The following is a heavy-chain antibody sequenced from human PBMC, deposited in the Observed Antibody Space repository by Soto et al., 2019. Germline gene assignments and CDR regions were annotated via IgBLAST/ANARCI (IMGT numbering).Heavy chain of an antibody. D-gene: IGHD1-20*01. Sequence: PSETLSLTCTVSGASISGSTFFWGWIRQPPGRGLEWIGIIYPTGKTYYNSSLKSRVTMSVDTTNKQFSLKLSSVTAADTAVYYCARHRAAGAFYNWAGFDPWGQGTLVTVSS. V-gene: IGHV4-39*01. CDR3: ARHRAAGAFYNWAGFDP. CDR1: GASISGSTFF. J-gene: IGHJ5*01. CDR2: IYPTGKT.